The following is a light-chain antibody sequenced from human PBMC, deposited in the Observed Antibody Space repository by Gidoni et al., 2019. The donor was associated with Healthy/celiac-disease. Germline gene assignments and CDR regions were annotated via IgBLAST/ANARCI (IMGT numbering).Light chain of an antibody. CDR3: CSYAGSSTVV. CDR2: EGS. CDR1: SSDVGRYNL. Sequence: QSALTQPASVSGSPGQSITISCTGTSSDVGRYNLVSWYQQHPGKAPKSMIYEGSKRPSGVSNRFSGSKSGNTASLTISGLQAEDEADYYCCSYAGSSTVVFGGGTKLTVL. V-gene: IGLV2-23*01. J-gene: IGLJ2*01.